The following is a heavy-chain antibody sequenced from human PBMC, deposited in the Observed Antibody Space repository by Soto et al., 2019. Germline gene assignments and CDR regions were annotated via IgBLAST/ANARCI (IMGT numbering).Heavy chain of an antibody. V-gene: IGHV3-30*18. D-gene: IGHD2-2*01. CDR2: VSFDGRIE. J-gene: IGHJ4*02. Sequence: GGSLRLSCACSGCTHSASAMHWARQAQCKGLESVAVVSFDGRIESYADSVKGRFAISRDNSNDILYLQMTSLRAEDTAVYFCAKDFELSSKWIVGYWGQGIMVTVSS. CDR1: GCTHSASA. CDR3: AKDFELSSKWIVGY.